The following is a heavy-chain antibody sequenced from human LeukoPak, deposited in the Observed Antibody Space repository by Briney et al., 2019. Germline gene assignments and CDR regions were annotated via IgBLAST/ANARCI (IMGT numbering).Heavy chain of an antibody. CDR1: GGSISSTSYY. D-gene: IGHD6-13*01. CDR2: IDFSGST. V-gene: IGHV4-39*07. Sequence: SETLSLTCTVSGGSISSTSYYWGWIRQPPGRGLEWIGNIDFSGSTYYNPSLKSRVTISLDTSKSQFSLRLTSVTAADTAVYYCATRIAAAGTPFDCWGQGTLVIVSS. J-gene: IGHJ4*02. CDR3: ATRIAAAGTPFDC.